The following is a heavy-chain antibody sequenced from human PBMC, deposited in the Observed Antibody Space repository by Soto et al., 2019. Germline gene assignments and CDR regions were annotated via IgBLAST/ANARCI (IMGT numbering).Heavy chain of an antibody. J-gene: IGHJ6*03. CDR1: GGSISSYY. V-gene: IGHV4-59*01. D-gene: IGHD6-6*01. CDR3: AIAARPSYYYYYMDV. Sequence: SETLSLTCTVSGGSISSYYWSWIRQPPGKGLEWIGYIYYSGSTNYNPSLKSRVTISVDTSKNQFSLKLSSVTAADTAAYYCAIAARPSYYYYYMDVWGKGTTVTVSS. CDR2: IYYSGST.